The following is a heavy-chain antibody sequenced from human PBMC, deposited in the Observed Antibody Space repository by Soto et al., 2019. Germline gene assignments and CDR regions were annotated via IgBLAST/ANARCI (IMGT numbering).Heavy chain of an antibody. D-gene: IGHD3-3*01. CDR1: GGSISSSSYY. CDR3: ARGVVIMVPTWFDP. CDR2: IYYSGST. Sequence: SETLSLTCTVSGGSISSSSYYWGWIRQPPGKGLEWIGSIYYSGSTYYNPSLKSRVTISVDTSKNQFSLKLSSVTAADTAVYYCARGVVIMVPTWFDPWGQGTLVTVSS. V-gene: IGHV4-39*01. J-gene: IGHJ5*02.